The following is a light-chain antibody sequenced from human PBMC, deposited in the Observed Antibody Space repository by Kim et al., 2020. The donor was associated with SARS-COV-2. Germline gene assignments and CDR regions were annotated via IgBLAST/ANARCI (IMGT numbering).Light chain of an antibody. CDR3: QKYGSSPMYT. J-gene: IGKJ2*01. V-gene: IGKV3-20*01. CDR1: QSVSSSY. Sequence: EIVLTQSTGTLSLSPGEKATLSCRASQSVSSSYLARYQQKPGQAPRLLIYGASSRATGIPDRFSGSGSGTDFTLTISRLEPEDFAVYYCQKYGSSPMYTFGQGTKLEI. CDR2: GAS.